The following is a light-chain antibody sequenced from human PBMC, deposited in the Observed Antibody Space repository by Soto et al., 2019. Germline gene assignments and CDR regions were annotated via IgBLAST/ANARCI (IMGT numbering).Light chain of an antibody. CDR2: DAS. V-gene: IGKV3-20*01. CDR3: EKFSRYALT. CDR1: QTVRNNY. Sequence: VLTPSARTRSVSPGGGATLCCRASQTVRNNYLAWYQQKPGQAPRLLIYDASSRATGIPDRFSGGGSGTDFTLTIRRLEPEDFAVYYCEKFSRYALTFGGGTKVDIK. J-gene: IGKJ4*01.